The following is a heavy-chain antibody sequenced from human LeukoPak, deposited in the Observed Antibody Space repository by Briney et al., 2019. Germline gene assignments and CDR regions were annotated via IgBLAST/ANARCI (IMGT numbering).Heavy chain of an antibody. D-gene: IGHD3-3*01. CDR2: INHSGST. CDR3: ARVFGRQLPDY. J-gene: IGHJ4*02. CDR1: GGSFSGYY. Sequence: SETLSLTCAVYGGSFSGYYWSWIRQPPGKGLEWIGEINHSGSTNYNPSLKSRVTISVDTSKNQFSLKLSSVTAADTAVYYCARVFGRQLPDYWGQGTLVTVSS. V-gene: IGHV4-34*01.